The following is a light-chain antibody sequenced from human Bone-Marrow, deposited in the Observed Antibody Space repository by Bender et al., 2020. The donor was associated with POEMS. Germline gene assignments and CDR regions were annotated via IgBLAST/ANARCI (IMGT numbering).Light chain of an antibody. Sequence: QSALTQPPSASGFPGQSVTISCTGTSSDVGSVSWYQHHPGKAPKLIIHEVFKRPSGVPDRFSGSKSGNTASLTISGLRAEDEADYYCCSYAGRGTMIFGGGTRLTVL. CDR1: SSDVGS. CDR2: EVF. V-gene: IGLV2-8*01. J-gene: IGLJ2*01. CDR3: CSYAGRGTMI.